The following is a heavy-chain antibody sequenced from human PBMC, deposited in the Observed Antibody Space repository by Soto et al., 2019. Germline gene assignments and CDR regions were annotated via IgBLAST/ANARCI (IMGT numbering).Heavy chain of an antibody. Sequence: GGSLRLSCAASGFTFSSYAMSWVRQAPGKGLEWVSAISGSGGSTYYADSVKGRFTISRDNSKNTLYLQMNSLRAEDTAVYYCAKATSYYSSSSWDNWFDPWGQGTLVTVSS. D-gene: IGHD6-6*01. V-gene: IGHV3-23*01. CDR2: ISGSGGST. CDR1: GFTFSSYA. J-gene: IGHJ5*02. CDR3: AKATSYYSSSSWDNWFDP.